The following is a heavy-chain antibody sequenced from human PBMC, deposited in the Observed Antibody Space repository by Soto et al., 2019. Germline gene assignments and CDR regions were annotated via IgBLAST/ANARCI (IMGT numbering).Heavy chain of an antibody. CDR1: GGTFSSYA. V-gene: IGHV1-69*01. D-gene: IGHD6-13*01. Sequence: QVQLVQSGAEVKKPGSSVKVSCKASGGTFSSYAISWVRQAPGQGLEWMGGIIPIFGTANYAQKFQGRVTITADESTSTAYMELSSLRSEDTDVYYCESGIAAAGTSEFDYWGKGTLVTVYS. CDR2: IIPIFGTA. J-gene: IGHJ4*02. CDR3: ESGIAAAGTSEFDY.